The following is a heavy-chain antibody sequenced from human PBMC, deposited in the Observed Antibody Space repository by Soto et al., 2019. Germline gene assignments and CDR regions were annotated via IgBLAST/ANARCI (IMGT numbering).Heavy chain of an antibody. CDR1: GYTFTSYG. CDR3: ARDLGIAVAGTIDY. J-gene: IGHJ4*02. V-gene: IGHV1-18*01. D-gene: IGHD6-19*01. Sequence: GSSVKVSCTTSGYTFTSYGISSVRQAPGQGLEWMGWISAYNGNTNYAQKLQGRVNMTTDTSQSTAYMELRSLRSDETAVYYCARDLGIAVAGTIDYWGQGTLVTVSS. CDR2: ISAYNGNT.